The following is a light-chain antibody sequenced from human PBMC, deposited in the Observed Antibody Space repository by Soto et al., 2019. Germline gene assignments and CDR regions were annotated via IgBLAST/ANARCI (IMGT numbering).Light chain of an antibody. Sequence: QSVLTQPASVSGSPGQSITISCTGTSSDVGGYNFVSWYQHHPGKAPKLIIYDVTNRPSGISNRFSGSKSGNTASLTISGLQSEDEADYYCTSYPSGITYVFGTGTKVTVL. CDR2: DVT. CDR3: TSYPSGITYV. V-gene: IGLV2-14*03. J-gene: IGLJ1*01. CDR1: SSDVGGYNF.